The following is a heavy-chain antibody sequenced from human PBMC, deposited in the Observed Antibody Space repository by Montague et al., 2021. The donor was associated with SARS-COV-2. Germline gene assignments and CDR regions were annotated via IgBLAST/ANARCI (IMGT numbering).Heavy chain of an antibody. D-gene: IGHD2-8*01. Sequence: SETLSLTCIVSGGSTNYYYWSWIRQSPGKGLEWIGYMYYSGSTNYNPSLKSRVTMSIDRSKNQFSLKLRSVTAADTAVYYCARVARYCTDCVCQTYDYYGLDVWGQGTTVTVSS. CDR1: GGSTNYYY. J-gene: IGHJ6*02. CDR2: MYYSGST. CDR3: ARVARYCTDCVCQTYDYYGLDV. V-gene: IGHV4-59*01.